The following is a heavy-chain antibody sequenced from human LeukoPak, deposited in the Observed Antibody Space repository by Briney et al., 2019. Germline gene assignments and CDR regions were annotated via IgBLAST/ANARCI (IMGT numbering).Heavy chain of an antibody. D-gene: IGHD2-15*01. CDR2: ISRRSSTI. CDR3: ERLGGCTGGSCHSYYGMDV. V-gene: IGHV3-48*01. CDR1: GVTFSSYS. Sequence: PGGSLRLSCAASGVTFSSYSMNWVRQAPGKGLEWVSYISRRSSTIFYADSVKGRFTISRDNAKNSLYLQMNSLRAEDRAVYYWERLGGCTGGSCHSYYGMDVWGQGTTVTVSS. J-gene: IGHJ6*02.